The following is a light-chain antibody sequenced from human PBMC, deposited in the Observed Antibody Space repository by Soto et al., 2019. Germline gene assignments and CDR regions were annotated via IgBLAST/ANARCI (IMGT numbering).Light chain of an antibody. CDR2: GTF. V-gene: IGKV3-20*01. CDR1: ESISSGH. Sequence: EIVLTQSAGTLSLSPGERATVSCWASESISSGHLAWFQQRLGQAPRLLIYGTFIRATGIPERFSGSGSGSDFATSISILEREDFAVYFCQHYGSALNFGGGTRVEI. CDR3: QHYGSALN. J-gene: IGKJ4*01.